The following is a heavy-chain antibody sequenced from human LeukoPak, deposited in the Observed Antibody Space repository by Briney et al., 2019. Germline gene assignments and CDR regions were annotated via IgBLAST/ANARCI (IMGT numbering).Heavy chain of an antibody. CDR3: ARYDFWSGEADY. Sequence: SQTLSLTCAVPGGSISSGGYSWSWIRQPPGKGLEWIGYIYHSGSTYYNPSLKSRVTISVDRSKNQFSLKLSSVTAADTAVYYCARYDFWSGEADYWGQGTLVTVSS. CDR1: GGSISSGGYS. V-gene: IGHV4-30-2*01. CDR2: IYHSGST. D-gene: IGHD3-3*01. J-gene: IGHJ4*02.